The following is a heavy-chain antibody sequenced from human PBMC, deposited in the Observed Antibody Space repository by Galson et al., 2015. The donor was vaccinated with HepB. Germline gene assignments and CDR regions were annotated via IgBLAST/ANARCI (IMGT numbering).Heavy chain of an antibody. CDR1: GYTFTTYA. CDR3: ARDTYNYNSSGYYARNYFDY. V-gene: IGHV1-3*01. D-gene: IGHD3-22*01. J-gene: IGHJ4*02. CDR2: INVGNGNT. Sequence: SVKVSCKASGYTFTTYAMHWVRQAPGQRLEWMGWINVGNGNTKYSQKFQGRVTITSDTSASTAYMELSSLRSEDAAVYYCARDTYNYNSSGYYARNYFDYWGQGTQVTVSS.